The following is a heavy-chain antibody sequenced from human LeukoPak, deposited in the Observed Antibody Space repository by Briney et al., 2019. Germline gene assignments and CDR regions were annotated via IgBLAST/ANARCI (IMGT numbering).Heavy chain of an antibody. CDR1: GGSFSGYY. CDR2: INHSGST. CDR3: ARGGGDGSP. Sequence: TETLSLTCAVYGGSFSGYYWSWIRQPPGKGLEWIGEINHSGSTNYNPSLKSRVTISVDTSKNQFSLKLSSVTAADTAVYYCARGGGDGSPWGQGTLVTVSS. D-gene: IGHD5-24*01. V-gene: IGHV4-34*01. J-gene: IGHJ5*02.